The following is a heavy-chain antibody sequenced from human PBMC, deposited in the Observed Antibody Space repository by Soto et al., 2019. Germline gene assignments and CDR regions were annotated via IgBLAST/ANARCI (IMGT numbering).Heavy chain of an antibody. CDR1: GGSFSGYY. D-gene: IGHD6-13*01. Sequence: QVQLQQWGAGLLKPSETLSLTCAVYGGSFSGYYWSWIRQPPGKGLEWIGEINHSGSTNYNPSLKSRVTISVDTSKNQFSLKLSSVTAADTAVYYCARGVAAAGRPYYFDYWGQGTLATVSS. CDR3: ARGVAAAGRPYYFDY. J-gene: IGHJ4*02. V-gene: IGHV4-34*01. CDR2: INHSGST.